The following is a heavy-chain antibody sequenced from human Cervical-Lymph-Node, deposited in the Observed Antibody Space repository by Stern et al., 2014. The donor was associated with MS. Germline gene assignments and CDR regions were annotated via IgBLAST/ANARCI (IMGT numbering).Heavy chain of an antibody. D-gene: IGHD3-22*01. V-gene: IGHV1-2*02. CDR2: INSNSGGT. CDR1: GYTFTAYY. Sequence: QVQLVESGAEVKKPGASVKVSCKASGYTFTAYYIHWVRQAPGQGLEWMGWINSNSGGTNYVQKFQGRVTMTRDTSISTVYMELSRLGTDDTAVYYCARLTYYYDSGSTNVDGFDIWGQGTMVTVSS. J-gene: IGHJ3*02. CDR3: ARLTYYYDSGSTNVDGFDI.